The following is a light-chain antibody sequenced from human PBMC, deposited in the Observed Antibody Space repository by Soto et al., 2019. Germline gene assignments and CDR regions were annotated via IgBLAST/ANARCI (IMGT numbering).Light chain of an antibody. CDR3: SSYTNNRLWV. V-gene: IGLV2-14*01. Sequence: QSALTQPASVSGSPGQSITISCTGTSSDVGDYNYVSWYQQHPGKAPKLIIYEVSNRPSGVSNRFSGSKSGNTASLPISGLQAEDEADYYCSSYTNNRLWVFGGGTKVTVL. CDR2: EVS. J-gene: IGLJ3*02. CDR1: SSDVGDYNY.